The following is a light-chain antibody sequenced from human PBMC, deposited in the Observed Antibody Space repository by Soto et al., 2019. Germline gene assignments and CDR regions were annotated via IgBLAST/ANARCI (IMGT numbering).Light chain of an antibody. CDR1: SSDVGGYNY. Sequence: QSALTQPASASGSPGQSITISCTGTSSDVGGYNYVSWYQQHPGKAPKLMIYDVSNRPSGVSNRFSGSKSGNTASLTISGLQDEEEEDYYCSSSSGSSTPVVFGGGTKLTVL. V-gene: IGLV2-14*03. CDR3: SSSSGSSTPVV. CDR2: DVS. J-gene: IGLJ2*01.